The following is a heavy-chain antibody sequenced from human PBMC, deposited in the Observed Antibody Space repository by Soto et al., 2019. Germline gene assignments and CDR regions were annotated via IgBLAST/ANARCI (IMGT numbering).Heavy chain of an antibody. CDR3: ARGQVVAAQH. D-gene: IGHD2-15*01. J-gene: IGHJ4*02. CDR1: GYTFTSYA. Sequence: ASVKVSCKASGYTFTSYAMHWVRQAPGQRLEWMGWINAGNGNTKYSQKFQGRVTITRDTSASTAYMELSSVTAADTAVYYCARGQVVAAQHWGQGTLVTVSS. V-gene: IGHV1-3*01. CDR2: INAGNGNT.